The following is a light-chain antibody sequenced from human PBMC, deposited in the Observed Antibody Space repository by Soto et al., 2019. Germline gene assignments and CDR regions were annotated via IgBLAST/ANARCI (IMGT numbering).Light chain of an antibody. V-gene: IGKV1-5*01. CDR2: DAS. CDR3: QLYNSYST. Sequence: DIQMTQSPSTLSASVGDRVTITCRASQSISNWLAWYQQKPGKAPKLLIYDASSLEGGVPSRCSGSGSGTAFPLTISSLQHDAVASYYCQLYNSYSTFGQGTKLEIK. J-gene: IGKJ2*01. CDR1: QSISNW.